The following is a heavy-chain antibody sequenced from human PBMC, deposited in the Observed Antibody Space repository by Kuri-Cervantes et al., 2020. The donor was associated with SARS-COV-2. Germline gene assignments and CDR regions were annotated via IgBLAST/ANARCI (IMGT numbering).Heavy chain of an antibody. V-gene: IGHV1-18*01. Sequence: ASVKVSCKASGYTFSRYGINWVRQAPGQGLEWMGWISAYNGNTNYAQKLQGRVTMTRDTSTSTVYMELSSLRSEDTAVYYCATVPGSGIAVAAPFDYWGQGTLVTVSS. CDR1: GYTFSRYG. CDR3: ATVPGSGIAVAAPFDY. J-gene: IGHJ4*02. D-gene: IGHD6-19*01. CDR2: ISAYNGNT.